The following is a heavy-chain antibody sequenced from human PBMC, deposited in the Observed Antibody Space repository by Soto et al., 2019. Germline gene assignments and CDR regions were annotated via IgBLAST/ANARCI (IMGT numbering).Heavy chain of an antibody. Sequence: EVQLLESGGTLVQPGESLRLSCAASGFTFSSYGMSWVRQAPGKGLEWVSGISGRGGTTYYADSVNGRFTISRDNPKNTLYIQVNSLRAEDTAVYYSAKFMSYGATNYFDYWGQGILVTVSS. J-gene: IGHJ4*02. D-gene: IGHD3-16*01. V-gene: IGHV3-23*01. CDR3: AKFMSYGATNYFDY. CDR2: ISGRGGTT. CDR1: GFTFSSYG.